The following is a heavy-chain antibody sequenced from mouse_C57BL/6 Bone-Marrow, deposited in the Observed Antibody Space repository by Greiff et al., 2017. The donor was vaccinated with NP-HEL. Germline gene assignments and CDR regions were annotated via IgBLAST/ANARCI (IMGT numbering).Heavy chain of an antibody. V-gene: IGHV10-1*01. CDR1: GFSFNTYA. CDR3: VYGWFAY. CDR2: IRSKSNNYAT. D-gene: IGHD1-1*02. J-gene: IGHJ3*01. Sequence: DAGGGLVQPKGSLKLSCAASGFSFNTYAMNWVRQAPGKGLEWVARIRSKSNNYATYYADSVKDRFTISRDDSESMLYLQMNNLKTEDTAMYYCVYGWFAYWGQGTLVTVSA.